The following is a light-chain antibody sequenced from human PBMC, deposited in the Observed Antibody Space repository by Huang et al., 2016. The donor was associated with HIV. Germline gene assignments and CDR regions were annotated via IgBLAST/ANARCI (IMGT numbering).Light chain of an antibody. CDR3: QQSYNTPRT. CDR1: QIITTH. V-gene: IGKV1-39*01. CDR2: AAS. Sequence: DIQMTQSPSSLSASVGDRVNITCRASQIITTHLNWYQQKPGKAPILLIYAASSLQTGVPPRFSGSGSGTDFTLTIDSLQPEDFATYYCQQSYNTPRTFGQGTKLEV. J-gene: IGKJ1*01.